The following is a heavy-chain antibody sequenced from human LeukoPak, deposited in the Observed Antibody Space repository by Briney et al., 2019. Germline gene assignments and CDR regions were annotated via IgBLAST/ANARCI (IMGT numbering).Heavy chain of an antibody. J-gene: IGHJ4*02. CDR3: AKDRDYYDFWSGYEPYYFDY. D-gene: IGHD3-3*01. Sequence: GGSLRVSCAASGFTFSSYAMSWVRQAPGKGLEWVSAISGSGGSTYYADSVKGRFTISRDNSKNTLYLQMNSLRAEDTAVYYCAKDRDYYDFWSGYEPYYFDYWGQGTLVTVSS. V-gene: IGHV3-23*01. CDR2: ISGSGGST. CDR1: GFTFSSYA.